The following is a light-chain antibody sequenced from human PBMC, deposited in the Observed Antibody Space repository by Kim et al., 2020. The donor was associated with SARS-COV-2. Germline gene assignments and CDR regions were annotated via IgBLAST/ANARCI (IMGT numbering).Light chain of an antibody. CDR3: SSYAGSNIYV. J-gene: IGLJ1*01. Sequence: QSALTQPPSASGSVGQSVTISCTGTSSDVGGYNSVSWYLQHPGKAPKLMIYEVNKRPSGVPDRFSGSKSGNTASLTVSGLQAEDETDYYCSSYAGSNIYVFGSGTKVTVL. CDR1: SSDVGGYNS. CDR2: EVN. V-gene: IGLV2-8*01.